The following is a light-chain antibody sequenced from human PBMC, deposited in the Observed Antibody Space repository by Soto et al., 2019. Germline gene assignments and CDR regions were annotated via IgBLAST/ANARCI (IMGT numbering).Light chain of an antibody. CDR2: GGS. CDR3: HRYKYRPPEP. CDR1: QGLASRY. V-gene: IGKV3-20*01. J-gene: IGKJ1*01. Sequence: EVVMTQSPATLSVSPGERATLSCRASQGLASRYLAWYQQKPGQAPRLRIYGGSSRATGIPDRFRCSGSGTDFTLTISIREPEDSAVYVYHRYKYRPPEPFGHGTKVDIK.